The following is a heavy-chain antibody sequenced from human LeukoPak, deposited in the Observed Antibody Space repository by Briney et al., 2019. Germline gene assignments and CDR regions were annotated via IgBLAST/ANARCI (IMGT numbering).Heavy chain of an antibody. V-gene: IGHV3-30-3*01. Sequence: GRSLRLSCAASGFTFSNYPMHWVRQAPGKGLEWVAVISYTGGTKYYAASVKGRFTISRDDSKSTLYLEMNSLRPEDTATYYCARGGNKWELDNWFDPSGQGTLVTVSS. CDR2: ISYTGGTK. J-gene: IGHJ5*02. CDR1: GFTFSNYP. D-gene: IGHD1-26*01. CDR3: ARGGNKWELDNWFDP.